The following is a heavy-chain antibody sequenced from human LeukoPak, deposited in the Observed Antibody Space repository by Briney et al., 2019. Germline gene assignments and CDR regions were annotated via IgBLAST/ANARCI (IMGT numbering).Heavy chain of an antibody. CDR2: ISGSGGST. CDR1: GFTFSSYA. V-gene: IGHV3-23*01. D-gene: IGHD3-10*01. Sequence: PGGSLRLSCAASGFTFSSYAMSWVRQAPGKGLEWVSAISGSGGSTYYADSVKGRFTISGENSKTTLYLQINSLRADDTAVYYCARGYGSSILDAFDIWGQGTMVTVSS. J-gene: IGHJ3*02. CDR3: ARGYGSSILDAFDI.